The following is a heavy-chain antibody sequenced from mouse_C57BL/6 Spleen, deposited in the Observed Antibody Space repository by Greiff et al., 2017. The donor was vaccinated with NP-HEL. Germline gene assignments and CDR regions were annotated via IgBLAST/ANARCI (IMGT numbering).Heavy chain of an antibody. J-gene: IGHJ1*03. Sequence: VQLQQSGPELVKPGASVKIPCKASGYTFTDYNMDWVKQSHGKSLEWIGDINPNNGGTIYNQKFKGKATLTVDKSSSTAYMELRSLTSEDTAVYYCARERGLRRAGDWYFDVWGTGTTVTVSS. V-gene: IGHV1-18*01. CDR3: ARERGLRRAGDWYFDV. CDR1: GYTFTDYN. CDR2: INPNNGGT. D-gene: IGHD2-4*01.